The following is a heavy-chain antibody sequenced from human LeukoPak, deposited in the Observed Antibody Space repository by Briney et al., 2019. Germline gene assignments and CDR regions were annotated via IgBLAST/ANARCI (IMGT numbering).Heavy chain of an antibody. Sequence: SETLSLTCTASGGSFKSYSYNWGWIRQPPGKGLEWIGSIYYSGSTYYNPSLKSRVTISVDTSKNQFSLKLSSVTAADTAVYYSASLDSAYEWYLDYWGKGSLVTVSS. D-gene: IGHD5-12*01. CDR2: IYYSGST. J-gene: IGHJ4*02. V-gene: IGHV4-39*01. CDR3: ASLDSAYEWYLDY. CDR1: GGSFKSYSYN.